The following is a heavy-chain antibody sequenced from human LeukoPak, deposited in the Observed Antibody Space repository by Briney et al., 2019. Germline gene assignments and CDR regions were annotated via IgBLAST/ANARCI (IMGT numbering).Heavy chain of an antibody. J-gene: IGHJ4*02. CDR2: ISSDSNYI. D-gene: IGHD5-18*01. CDR3: VREGGDTAMAFDY. V-gene: IGHV3-21*01. Sequence: PGGSLRLSCAASGFTFSSYSMNWVRQAPGKGLEWVSSISSDSNYIFYADSVQGRFTISRDNAENSLFLQMNSLRAEDTAVYYCVREGGDTAMAFDYWGQGTLVTVSS. CDR1: GFTFSSYS.